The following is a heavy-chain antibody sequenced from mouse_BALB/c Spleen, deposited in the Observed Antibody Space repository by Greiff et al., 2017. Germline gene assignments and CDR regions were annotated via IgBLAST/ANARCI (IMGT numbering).Heavy chain of an antibody. J-gene: IGHJ4*01. CDR1: GFAFSSYD. CDR3: ARQGNHYAMDY. V-gene: IGHV5-12-1*01. CDR2: ISSGGGST. Sequence: EVKLVESGGGLVKPGGSLKLSCAASGFAFSSYDMSWVRQTPEKRLEWVAYISSGGGSTYYPDTVKGRFTISRDNAKNTLYLQMSSLKSEDTAMYYCARQGNHYAMDYGGQGTSVTVSS.